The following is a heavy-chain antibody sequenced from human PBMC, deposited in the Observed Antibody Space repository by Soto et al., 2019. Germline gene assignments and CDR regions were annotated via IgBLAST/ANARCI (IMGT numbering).Heavy chain of an antibody. Sequence: QVQLVQSGAEVKKPGASVKVSCKASGYTFTSYGISWVRQAPGQGLEWMGWISAYNGNTNYAQKLQGRATMTTDTSTSTAYMKLRSLRSDDTAVYYCARALATYYDILTGYSYWGQGTLVTVSS. V-gene: IGHV1-18*01. CDR1: GYTFTSYG. CDR3: ARALATYYDILTGYSY. J-gene: IGHJ4*02. D-gene: IGHD3-9*01. CDR2: ISAYNGNT.